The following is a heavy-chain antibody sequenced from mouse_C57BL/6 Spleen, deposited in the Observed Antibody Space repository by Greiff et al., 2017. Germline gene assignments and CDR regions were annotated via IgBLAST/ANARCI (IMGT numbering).Heavy chain of an antibody. V-gene: IGHV1-15*01. CDR2: IDPETGGT. Sequence: VQVVESGAELVRPGASVTLSCKASGYTFTDYEMHWVKQTPVHGLEWIGAIDPETGGTAYNQKFKGKAILTADKSSSTAYMELRSLTSEDSAVYYCTRPYYYAMDYWGQGTSVTVSS. CDR1: GYTFTDYE. CDR3: TRPYYYAMDY. J-gene: IGHJ4*01.